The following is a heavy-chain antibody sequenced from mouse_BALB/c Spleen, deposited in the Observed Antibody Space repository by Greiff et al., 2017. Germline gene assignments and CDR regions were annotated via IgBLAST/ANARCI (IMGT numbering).Heavy chain of an antibody. CDR2: INPGSGGT. Sequence: QVQLQQSGAELVRPGTSVKVSCKASGYAFTNYLIEWVKQRPGQGLEWIGVINPGSGGTNYNEKFKGKATLTADKSSSTAYMQLSSLTSDDSAVYFCARSTGTLDYWGQGTTLTVSS. J-gene: IGHJ2*01. CDR1: GYAFTNYL. D-gene: IGHD3-3*01. V-gene: IGHV1-54*01. CDR3: ARSTGTLDY.